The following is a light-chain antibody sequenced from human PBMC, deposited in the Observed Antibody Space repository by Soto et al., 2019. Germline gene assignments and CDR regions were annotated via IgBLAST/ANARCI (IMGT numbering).Light chain of an antibody. CDR2: GAS. J-gene: IGKJ1*01. CDR1: QSVSSSY. Sequence: EIVLTQSPCTLSFSPLERSTLSCRASQSVSSSYLAWYQQKPGQAPRLLIYGASSRATGIPDRFSGSGSGTDFTLTISRLEPEDFAVYYCQQYTTFGQGTKVDIK. V-gene: IGKV3-20*01. CDR3: QQYTT.